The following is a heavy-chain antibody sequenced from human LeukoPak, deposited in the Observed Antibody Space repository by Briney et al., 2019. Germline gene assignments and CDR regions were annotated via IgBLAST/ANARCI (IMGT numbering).Heavy chain of an antibody. CDR3: ARGPSWAAGRGYYYYYGMDV. CDR2: ISYDGSNK. CDR1: GFTFSSYA. Sequence: GGSLTLSCAASGFTFSSYAMHWLRQAPGKGLEWVAVISYDGSNKYYADSVKGRFTISRDNSKNTLYLQMNSLRAEDTAVYYCARGPSWAAGRGYYYYYGMDVWGQGTTVTVSS. D-gene: IGHD6-13*01. J-gene: IGHJ6*02. V-gene: IGHV3-30-3*01.